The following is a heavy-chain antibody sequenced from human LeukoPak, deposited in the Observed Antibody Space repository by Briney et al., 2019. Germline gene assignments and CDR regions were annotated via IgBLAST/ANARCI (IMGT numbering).Heavy chain of an antibody. J-gene: IGHJ1*01. D-gene: IGHD2-15*01. Sequence: ASVKVSCKASGYTFVGYYLHWVRQAPGQGLEWMGWINPHSGGTNYAQKFQGRVTMTRDTSISTAYMELSSLRSDDTAVYYCAKLHCSGGTCYPTTDGEYFQHWGQGTLVIVSS. V-gene: IGHV1-2*02. CDR2: INPHSGGT. CDR1: GYTFVGYY. CDR3: AKLHCSGGTCYPTTDGEYFQH.